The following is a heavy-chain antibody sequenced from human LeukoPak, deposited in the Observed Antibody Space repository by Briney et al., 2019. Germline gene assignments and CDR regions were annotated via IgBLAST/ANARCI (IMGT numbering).Heavy chain of an antibody. V-gene: IGHV4-34*01. CDR3: ARGLIRNWFDP. CDR1: GGSFSGYY. CDR2: INHSGST. J-gene: IGHJ5*02. Sequence: SETLSLTCAVYGGSFSGYYWSWIRQPPGKGLEWIGEINHSGSTNYNPSLKSRVTISVDTSKNQFSLKLSSVTAADTAVYYCARGLIRNWFDPWGQGTLVTVSS.